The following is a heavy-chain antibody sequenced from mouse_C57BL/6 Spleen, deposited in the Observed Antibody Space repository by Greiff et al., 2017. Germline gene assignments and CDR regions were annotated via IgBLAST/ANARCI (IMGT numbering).Heavy chain of an antibody. CDR1: GYTFTDYE. D-gene: IGHD2-1*01. Sequence: QVQLQQSGAELVRPGASVTLSCKASGYTFTDYEMHWVKQTPVHGLEWIGAIDPETGGTAYNQKFKGKAILTADKSSSTAYLELRSLTSEDSAVYYCTRRYCGNFDYWGQGTTLTVSS. V-gene: IGHV1-15*01. CDR2: IDPETGGT. CDR3: TRRYCGNFDY. J-gene: IGHJ2*01.